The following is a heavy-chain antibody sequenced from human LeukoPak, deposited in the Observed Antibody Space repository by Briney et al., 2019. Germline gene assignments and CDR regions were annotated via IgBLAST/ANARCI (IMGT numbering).Heavy chain of an antibody. Sequence: SETLSLTCTVSGGSLSSYYWSWLRQPPGKGLEWIGYISYSGSTNYNPSLKSRVTISVDTSKNQFSLRLSSVTAADTAVYLCARCRDGYPPFDYWGQGTLVTVSS. J-gene: IGHJ4*02. CDR3: ARCRDGYPPFDY. V-gene: IGHV4-59*01. D-gene: IGHD5-24*01. CDR2: ISYSGST. CDR1: GGSLSSYY.